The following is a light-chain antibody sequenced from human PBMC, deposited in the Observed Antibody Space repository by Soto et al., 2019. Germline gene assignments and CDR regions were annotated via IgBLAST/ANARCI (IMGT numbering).Light chain of an antibody. CDR1: MRGIGAYNL. V-gene: IGLV2-14*01. Sequence: QSVLTQPASVSGSPGPSITISCAGTMRGIGAYNLVSWYQQHPAKAPRVIFYEVRNRHSGIPLLFSASKAGNTASLTITGLQAEGEAHYDCRSFTPSSTVMFGGGTK. J-gene: IGLJ3*02. CDR2: EVR. CDR3: RSFTPSSTVM.